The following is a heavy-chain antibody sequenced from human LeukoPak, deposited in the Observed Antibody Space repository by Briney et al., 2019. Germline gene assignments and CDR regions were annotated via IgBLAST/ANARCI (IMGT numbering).Heavy chain of an antibody. CDR3: AKDRITMVRGVIRGDY. J-gene: IGHJ4*02. CDR2: ISGSGGST. CDR1: GFTFSSYA. Sequence: GGSLRLSCAASGFTFSSYAVSWVRQAPGKGLEWVSAISGSGGSTYYADSVKGRFTISRDNSKNTLYLQMNSLRAEDTAVYYCAKDRITMVRGVIRGDYWGQGTLVTVSS. D-gene: IGHD3-10*01. V-gene: IGHV3-23*01.